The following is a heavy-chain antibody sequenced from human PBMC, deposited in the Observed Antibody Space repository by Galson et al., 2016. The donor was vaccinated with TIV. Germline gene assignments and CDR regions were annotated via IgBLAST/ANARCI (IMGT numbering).Heavy chain of an antibody. D-gene: IGHD2-21*01. V-gene: IGHV1-2*02. J-gene: IGHJ4*02. CDR2: INPGNGDT. Sequence: SVKVSCKASGYRFIGYYIHWVRQAPGRGPEWMGCINPGNGDTKYAQIFQGSVTLTWDTSVSTAYMELTSLRSDDTAVYFCAKESDWGVAKFDFWGQGTPVSVSS. CDR3: AKESDWGVAKFDF. CDR1: GYRFIGYY.